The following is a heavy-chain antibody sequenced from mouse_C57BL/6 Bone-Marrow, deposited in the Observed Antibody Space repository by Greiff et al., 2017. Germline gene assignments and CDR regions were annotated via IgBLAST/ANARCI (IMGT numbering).Heavy chain of an antibody. CDR2: IWRGGST. CDR1: GFSLTSYG. Sequence: QVQLQQSGPGLVQPSQSLSITCTASGFSLTSYGVHWVRQTPGKGLEWMGVIWRGGSTDYNAAYMSRLTINKDNSKSQVVFKMNSLQADDTAVYSGAKDGDYGRSCHWYFDVWGTGTTVTVSS. J-gene: IGHJ1*03. CDR3: AKDGDYGRSCHWYFDV. V-gene: IGHV2-5*01. D-gene: IGHD2-4*01.